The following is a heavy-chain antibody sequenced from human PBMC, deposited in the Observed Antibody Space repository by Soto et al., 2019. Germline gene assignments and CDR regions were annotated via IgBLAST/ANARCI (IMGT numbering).Heavy chain of an antibody. Sequence: EVQVVESGGGLEQPGGSLRLSCAASGFSFSTFEMNWVRQAPGKGLEWLSYISGGGNSVYYADSVRGRFTISRDNAKNSLYLQMTSMRDEDTGVYFCVGGGLPYFDYWGQGALVTVSS. J-gene: IGHJ4*02. CDR2: ISGGGNSV. CDR1: GFSFSTFE. D-gene: IGHD3-16*01. CDR3: VGGGLPYFDY. V-gene: IGHV3-48*03.